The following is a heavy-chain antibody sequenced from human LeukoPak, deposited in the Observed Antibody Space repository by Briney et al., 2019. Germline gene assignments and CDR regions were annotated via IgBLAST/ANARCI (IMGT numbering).Heavy chain of an antibody. CDR1: GFTFSSYW. J-gene: IGHJ4*02. V-gene: IGHV3-74*01. CDR3: ASWAVVTSEFDY. CDR2: INSDGSST. D-gene: IGHD4-23*01. Sequence: GGSLRLSCAASGFTFSSYWMHWVRQAPGKGLVWVSRINSDGSSTSYADSVKGRFTISRDNAKNTLYLQMNSLRAEDTAVYYCASWAVVTSEFDYWGQGSMVTVCS.